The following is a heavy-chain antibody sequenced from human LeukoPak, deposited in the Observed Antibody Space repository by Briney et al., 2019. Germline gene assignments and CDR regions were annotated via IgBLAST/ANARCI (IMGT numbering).Heavy chain of an antibody. CDR2: IYYSGST. V-gene: IGHV4-31*03. J-gene: IGHJ6*02. CDR1: GGSISSGGYY. CDR3: ARDHLGGSGWTPYYYYGMDV. Sequence: SETLSLTCTVSGGSISSGGYYWSWIRQHPGKGLECIGYIYYSGSTYYNPSLKSRVTISVDTSKNQFSLKLSSVTAADTAVYYCARDHLGGSGWTPYYYYGMDVWGQGTTVTVSS. D-gene: IGHD6-19*01.